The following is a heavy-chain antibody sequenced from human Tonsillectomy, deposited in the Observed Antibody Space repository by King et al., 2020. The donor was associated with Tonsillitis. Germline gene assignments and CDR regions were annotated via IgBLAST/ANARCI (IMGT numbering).Heavy chain of an antibody. D-gene: IGHD2-2*01. CDR2: LNWNGGST. Sequence: VQLVESGGGVVRPGGSLRLSCAASGFTFVDYGMSWVRQAPGKGLEWVSGLNWNGGSTGYADSVKGRFTISRDNAMNSLYLQMNSLRAEDTALYYCASGDIVVVPAANFDYWGQGTLVTVSS. V-gene: IGHV3-20*04. J-gene: IGHJ4*02. CDR3: ASGDIVVVPAANFDY. CDR1: GFTFVDYG.